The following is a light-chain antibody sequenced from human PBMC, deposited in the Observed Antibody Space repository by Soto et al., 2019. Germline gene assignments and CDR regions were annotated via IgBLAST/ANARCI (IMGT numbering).Light chain of an antibody. CDR1: QRVSSD. Sequence: VLTEAPPSLSMSPEERATLSCRVSQRVSSDLAWYQQKPGQAPRLLIYDASNRATGTPARFSGSGSGTEFPLTISSLEPDDLEVYFCQQRRNRPLIGFGPGTRLE. J-gene: IGKJ5*01. CDR2: DAS. CDR3: QQRRNRPLIG. V-gene: IGKV3-11*01.